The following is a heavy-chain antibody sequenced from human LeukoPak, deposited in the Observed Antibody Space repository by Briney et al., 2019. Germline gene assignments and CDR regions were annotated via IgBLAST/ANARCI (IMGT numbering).Heavy chain of an antibody. CDR1: GFTFSSYA. J-gene: IGHJ6*03. CDR2: ISGSGGSI. Sequence: GGSLRLSCAASGFTFSSYAMSWVRQAPGKGLEWVSAISGSGGSIYYADSVKGRFTISRDNSKNTLYLQMNSLRAEDTAVYYCAKTGDYYDSSGYYYYYYMDVWGKGTTVTVSS. D-gene: IGHD3-22*01. V-gene: IGHV3-23*01. CDR3: AKTGDYYDSSGYYYYYYMDV.